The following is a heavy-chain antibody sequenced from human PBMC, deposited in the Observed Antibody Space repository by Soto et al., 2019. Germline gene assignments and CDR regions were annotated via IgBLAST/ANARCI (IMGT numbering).Heavy chain of an antibody. J-gene: IGHJ5*02. Sequence: SETLSLTCTVSGGSISSYYWSWIRQPAGKGLEWIGRIYTSGSTNYNPSLKSRVTMSVDTSKNQFSLKPSSVTAADTAVYYCAREGPYSSSWYNWFDPWGQGTLVTVSS. V-gene: IGHV4-4*07. CDR3: AREGPYSSSWYNWFDP. CDR2: IYTSGST. D-gene: IGHD6-13*01. CDR1: GGSISSYY.